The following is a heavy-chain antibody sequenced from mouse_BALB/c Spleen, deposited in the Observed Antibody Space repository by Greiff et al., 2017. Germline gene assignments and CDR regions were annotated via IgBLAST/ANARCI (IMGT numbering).Heavy chain of an antibody. J-gene: IGHJ2*01. V-gene: IGHV3-6*02. CDR2: ISYDGSN. CDR3: ARAGQLGRDY. D-gene: IGHD4-1*02. Sequence: DVKLVESGPGLVKPSQSLSLTCSVTGYSITSGYYWNWIRQFPGNKLEWMGYISYDGSNNYNPSLKNRISITRDTSKNQFFLKLNSVTTEDTATYYCARAGQLGRDYWGQGTTLTVSS. CDR1: GYSITSGYY.